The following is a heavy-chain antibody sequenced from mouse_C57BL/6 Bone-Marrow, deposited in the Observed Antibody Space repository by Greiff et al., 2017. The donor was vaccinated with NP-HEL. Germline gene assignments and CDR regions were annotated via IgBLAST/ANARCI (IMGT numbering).Heavy chain of an antibody. V-gene: IGHV5-6*01. CDR3: ESPYEYDVAWFDY. J-gene: IGHJ3*01. CDR1: GFTFSSYG. Sequence: EVQLVESGGDLVKPGGSLKLSCAASGFTFSSYGMSWVRQTPDKRLEWVATISSGGSHTYYPDSVKGRFTISRDNAKNTLYLQMSSLKSEDTAMYYCESPYEYDVAWFDYGGQGTLVTVSA. D-gene: IGHD2-4*01. CDR2: ISSGGSHT.